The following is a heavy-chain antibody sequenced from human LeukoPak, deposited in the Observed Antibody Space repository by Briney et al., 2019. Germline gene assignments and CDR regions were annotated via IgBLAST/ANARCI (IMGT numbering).Heavy chain of an antibody. Sequence: SETLSLTCAVSGYSLRSAYWGWIRQPPGKGLEWIGTIYHSGSTYYTPSLTSRVTISVEVSHNQFSLKLSSVTAADTAVYYCAKRPDAFDIWGQGTMVTVSS. CDR3: AKRPDAFDI. CDR1: GYSLRSAY. CDR2: IYHSGST. V-gene: IGHV4-38-2*01. J-gene: IGHJ3*02.